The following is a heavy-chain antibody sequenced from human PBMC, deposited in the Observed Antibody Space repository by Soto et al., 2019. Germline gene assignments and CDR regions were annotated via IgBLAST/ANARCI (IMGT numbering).Heavy chain of an antibody. Sequence: HGESLKISCKGSGYNFMTYWIGWVRQMPGKGLEWMGIIYPADSDIRYSPSLEGQVTISVDTSITTAYLQWSSLKASDTAMYFCARNGSGYQMAYHGFDIWGQGTRVTFSS. CDR2: IYPADSDI. D-gene: IGHD5-18*01. CDR3: ARNGSGYQMAYHGFDI. J-gene: IGHJ6*02. V-gene: IGHV5-51*01. CDR1: GYNFMTYW.